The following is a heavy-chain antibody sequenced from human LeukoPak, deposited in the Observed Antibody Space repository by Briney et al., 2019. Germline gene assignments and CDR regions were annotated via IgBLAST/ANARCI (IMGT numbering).Heavy chain of an antibody. CDR3: ARGLGPGEYCFDY. Sequence: ASVKVSCKASGGTFSSYAISWVRQAPGQGLEWMGGIIPIFGTANYAQKFQGRVTITTDESTSTAYMELSSLRSEDTAVYYCARGLGPGEYCFDYWGQGTLVTVSS. J-gene: IGHJ4*02. CDR2: IIPIFGTA. V-gene: IGHV1-69*05. D-gene: IGHD3-16*01. CDR1: GGTFSSYA.